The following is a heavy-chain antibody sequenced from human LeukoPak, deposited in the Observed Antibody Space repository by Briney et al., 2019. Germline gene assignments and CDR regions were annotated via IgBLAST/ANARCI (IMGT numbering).Heavy chain of an antibody. V-gene: IGHV3-48*03. CDR1: RFTFSSYE. CDR3: AREGDYWYYVGYLGY. D-gene: IGHD1-7*01. J-gene: IGHJ4*02. Sequence: GGSLRLSCAASRFTFSSYEMNWVRPAPGKGPQWVSYISTSGSTMYYADYVKGRFTISRDNAENSLYLQMNSLRAEDTTGYYGAREGDYWYYVGYLGYWGQGALVTGSS. CDR2: ISTSGSTM.